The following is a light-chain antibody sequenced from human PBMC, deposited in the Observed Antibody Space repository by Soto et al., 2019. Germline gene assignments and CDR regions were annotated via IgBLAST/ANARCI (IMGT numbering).Light chain of an antibody. J-gene: IGLJ2*01. V-gene: IGLV2-14*01. CDR1: SSDVGDYNY. Sequence: QSVLTQPASVSGSPGQSSTISCTATSSDVGDYNYVSWYQQHPGKAPKLMIYDVSNRPSGVSNRFSGSKSGNTASLTISGLQAEDGAYYYCSSYTTSSTVVFGGGTKLTVL. CDR2: DVS. CDR3: SSYTTSSTVV.